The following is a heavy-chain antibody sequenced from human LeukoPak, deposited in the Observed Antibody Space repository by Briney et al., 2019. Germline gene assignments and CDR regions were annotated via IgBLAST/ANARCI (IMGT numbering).Heavy chain of an antibody. J-gene: IGHJ3*02. D-gene: IGHD3-10*01. Sequence: PSETLSLTCTVSGGSISRYYWSWIRRPPGKGLEWIGYIDDSGNTNYNPSLKSQVTISVDKSKNQFSLKLSFVTAADTAMYYCARSDYHNSGSHTVFDAFDIWGQGTRVTVSS. V-gene: IGHV4-59*01. CDR1: GGSISRYY. CDR3: ARSDYHNSGSHTVFDAFDI. CDR2: IDDSGNT.